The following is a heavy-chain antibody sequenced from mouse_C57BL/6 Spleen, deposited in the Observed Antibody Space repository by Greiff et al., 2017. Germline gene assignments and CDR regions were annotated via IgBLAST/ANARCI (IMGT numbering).Heavy chain of an antibody. V-gene: IGHV5-17*01. Sequence: EVMLVESGGGLVKPGGSLKLSCAASGFTFSDYGMHWVRQAPEKGLEWVAYISSGSSTIYYADTVKGRFTISRDNAKNTLFLQMTSLRSEDTAMYYCARAPIYCDYAPGYWYFDVWGTGTTVTVSS. CDR2: ISSGSSTI. CDR1: GFTFSDYG. CDR3: ARAPIYCDYAPGYWYFDV. J-gene: IGHJ1*03. D-gene: IGHD2-4*01.